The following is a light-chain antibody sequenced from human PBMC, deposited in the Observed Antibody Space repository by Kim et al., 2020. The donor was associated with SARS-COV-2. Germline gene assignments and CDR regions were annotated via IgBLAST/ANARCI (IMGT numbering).Light chain of an antibody. CDR3: QQYTNWYT. Sequence: LSVSPGERATLSRRASQSVSSNLAWFQQRPGQAPRLLIYGASTRATGIAARFSGSGSGTEFTLTISSLQSEDFAVYYCQQYTNWYTFGQGTKLEI. CDR1: QSVSSN. V-gene: IGKV3-15*01. J-gene: IGKJ2*01. CDR2: GAS.